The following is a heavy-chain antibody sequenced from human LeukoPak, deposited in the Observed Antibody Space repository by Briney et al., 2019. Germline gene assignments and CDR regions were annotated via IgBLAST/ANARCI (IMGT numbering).Heavy chain of an antibody. Sequence: SETLSLTCTVSGGSISSYYWSWIPQPPGKGLEWIGYIYYSGSTNYNPSLKSRVTISVDTSKNQFSLKLSSVTAADTAVYYCARLRDAFDIWGQGTMVTVSS. CDR2: IYYSGST. CDR3: ARLRDAFDI. J-gene: IGHJ3*02. CDR1: GGSISSYY. V-gene: IGHV4-59*08.